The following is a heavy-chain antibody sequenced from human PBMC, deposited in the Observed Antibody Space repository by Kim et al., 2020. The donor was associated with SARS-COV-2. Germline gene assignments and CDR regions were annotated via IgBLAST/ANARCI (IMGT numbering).Heavy chain of an antibody. CDR2: NT. V-gene: IGHV3-72*01. Sequence: NTEYASSVKGRFTISRDASKNSLFLQMNSLRVEDTAVYYCTRECAAGSLDYWGQGTLVTVSS. J-gene: IGHJ4*02. CDR3: TRECAAGSLDY. D-gene: IGHD6-13*01.